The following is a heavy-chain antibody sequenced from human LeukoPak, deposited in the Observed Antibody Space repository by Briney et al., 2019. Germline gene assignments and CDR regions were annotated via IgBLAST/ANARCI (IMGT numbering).Heavy chain of an antibody. D-gene: IGHD6-13*01. Sequence: SETLSLTCTVSGGSISSYNWSWIRQPPGKGLEWIGYIYYSGSTNYNPPLKSRVTISVDTSKNQFSLKLSSVTAADTAVYYCARHARTYEQQLVLQSWGQGTLVTVSS. CDR1: GGSISSYN. CDR2: IYYSGST. J-gene: IGHJ4*02. V-gene: IGHV4-59*08. CDR3: ARHARTYEQQLVLQS.